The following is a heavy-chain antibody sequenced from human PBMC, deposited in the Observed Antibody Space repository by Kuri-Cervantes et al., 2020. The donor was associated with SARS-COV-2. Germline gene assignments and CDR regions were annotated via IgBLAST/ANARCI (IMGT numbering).Heavy chain of an antibody. D-gene: IGHD2-21*01. V-gene: IGHV3-30*18. CDR3: AKDRVGVQDF. J-gene: IGHJ4*02. CDR2: ISHDGKNK. CDR1: GFNFSRTD. Sequence: GGSLRLSCAASGFNFSRTDMHWVRQVPGKGLEWVAVISHDGKNKKCIASGKGRFTIPRDNSQNTLYLHMKSLRSEDTAMYYCAKDRVGVQDFWGQGTLVTVSS.